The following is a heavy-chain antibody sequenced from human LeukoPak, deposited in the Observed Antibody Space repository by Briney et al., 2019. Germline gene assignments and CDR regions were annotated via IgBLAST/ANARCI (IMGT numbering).Heavy chain of an antibody. J-gene: IGHJ6*03. CDR3: ALQYQLPTNPTYYYYYMDV. V-gene: IGHV4-34*01. CDR2: ISHSGST. CDR1: GGSFSGYY. D-gene: IGHD2-2*01. Sequence: KTSETLSLTCAVYGGSFSGYYWSWIRQPPGKGLEWIGEISHSGSTNYNPSLKSRVTISVDTSKNQFSLKLSSVTAADTAVYYCALQYQLPTNPTYYYYYMDVWGKGTTVTISS.